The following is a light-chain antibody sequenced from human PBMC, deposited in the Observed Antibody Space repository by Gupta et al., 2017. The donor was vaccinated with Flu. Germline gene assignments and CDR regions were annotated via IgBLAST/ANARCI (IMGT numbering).Light chain of an antibody. CDR1: ESVLYSYKNKNF. Sequence: IVLTQSPESLAVCVRERATINCKSSESVLYSYKNKNFLDRYQQKPGQSPKPLIYWASTRQYGVPDRYSGSGSGTDLNLTSISRQAEDVANFYGQQDDTRRTFSQGTKVEIK. J-gene: IGKJ1*01. V-gene: IGKV4-1*01. CDR2: WAS. CDR3: QQDDTRRT.